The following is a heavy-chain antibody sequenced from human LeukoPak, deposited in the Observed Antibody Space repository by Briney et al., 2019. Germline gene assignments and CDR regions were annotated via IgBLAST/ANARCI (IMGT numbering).Heavy chain of an antibody. Sequence: GASVKVSCKVSGYTLTELSMHWVRQAPGKGLEWMGGFDPEDGETTYAQKFQGRVTMTEDTSTDTAYMELSSLRSEDTAVYYCATVRLFHCSGGSCYDYWGQGTLVTVSS. CDR2: FDPEDGET. J-gene: IGHJ4*02. D-gene: IGHD2-15*01. V-gene: IGHV1-24*01. CDR3: ATVRLFHCSGGSCYDY. CDR1: GYTLTELS.